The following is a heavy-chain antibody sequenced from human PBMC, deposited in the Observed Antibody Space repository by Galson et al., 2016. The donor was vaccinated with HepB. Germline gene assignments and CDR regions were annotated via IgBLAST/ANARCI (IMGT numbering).Heavy chain of an antibody. CDR2: IWNDGSNQ. J-gene: IGHJ4*02. V-gene: IGHV3-33*08. D-gene: IGHD4-23*01. CDR1: GFTFSRFW. Sequence: SLRLSCAASGFTFSRFWMNWVRQAPGKGLEWVAVIWNDGSNQYYVDSAKGRFTISRDNSKNTLYLQMNSLRAEDTAVYHCAREGMTTVAMLDYWGQGTLVTVAS. CDR3: AREGMTTVAMLDY.